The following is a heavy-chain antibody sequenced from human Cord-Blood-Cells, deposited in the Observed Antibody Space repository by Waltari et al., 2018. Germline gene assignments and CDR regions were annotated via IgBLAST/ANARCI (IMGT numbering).Heavy chain of an antibody. CDR1: GYSISSGYY. V-gene: IGHV4-38-2*02. CDR2: IYHGGSP. CDR3: ARESNWGGATFDY. D-gene: IGHD7-27*01. Sequence: QVQLQESGPGLVKPSETLSLTCAVSGYSISSGYYWGWVRQPPGKGLEWIGGIYHGGSPYYNPTLKSRVTISVDTSKNQFSLRLGSVTAADTAVYYCARESNWGGATFDYWGQGTLVTVSS. J-gene: IGHJ4*02.